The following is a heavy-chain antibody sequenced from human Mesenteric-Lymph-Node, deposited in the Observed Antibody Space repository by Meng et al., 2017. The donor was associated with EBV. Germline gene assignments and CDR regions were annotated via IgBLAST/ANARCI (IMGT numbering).Heavy chain of an antibody. CDR2: IIPIFGTA. V-gene: IGHV1-69*01. Sequence: VQPVRSGGEVKKPGSSVKVSCKASGGTFSSYAISWVRQAPGQGLEWMGGIIPIFGTANYAQKFQGRVTITADESTSTAYMELSSLRSEDTAVYYCARDSWSGYPYIDYWGQGTLVTVSS. D-gene: IGHD3-3*01. CDR3: ARDSWSGYPYIDY. CDR1: GGTFSSYA. J-gene: IGHJ4*02.